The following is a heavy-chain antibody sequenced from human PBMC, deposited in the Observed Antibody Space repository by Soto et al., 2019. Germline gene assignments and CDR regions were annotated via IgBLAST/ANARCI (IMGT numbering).Heavy chain of an antibody. CDR3: ASCGSYSGGCFQH. CDR1: GGTFSSYA. J-gene: IGHJ1*01. V-gene: IGHV1-69*12. CDR2: IMHIFGTT. Sequence: QVLLVQSGAEVKKPGSSVKVSCKASGGTFSSYAISWVRQAPGQGLEWMGGIMHIFGTTNYAQKVQGRVTVTADESTSTDYMELGSLRSEDPAVYCCASCGSYSGGCFQHWGQGTLVTVSS. D-gene: IGHD1-26*01.